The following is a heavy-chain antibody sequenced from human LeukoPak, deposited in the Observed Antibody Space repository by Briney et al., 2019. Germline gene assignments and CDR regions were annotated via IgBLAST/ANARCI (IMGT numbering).Heavy chain of an antibody. CDR2: IIPIFGTA. J-gene: IGHJ6*03. D-gene: IGHD2-21*01. CDR3: ARSADGSYHYYYYMDV. CDR1: GGTFSSYA. Sequence: GASVKVSCKASGGTFSSYAISWVRQAPGQGLEWMGGIIPIFGTANYAQKFQGRVTITADKSTSTAYMELSSLRSEDTAVYYCARSADGSYHYYYYMDVWGKGTTVTVSS. V-gene: IGHV1-69*06.